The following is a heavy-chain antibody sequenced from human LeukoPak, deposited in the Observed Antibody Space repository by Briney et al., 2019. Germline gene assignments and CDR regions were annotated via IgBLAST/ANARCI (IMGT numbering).Heavy chain of an antibody. J-gene: IGHJ6*02. V-gene: IGHV1-2*02. CDR2: INPNSGGT. Sequence: ASVKVSCKASGYTFTGYYMHWVRQAPGQGLEWMGWINPNSGGTNYAQKFQGRVTMTRGTSISTAYMELSRLRSDDTAVYYCAVSGYNYGSYAMDVWGQGTTVTVSS. CDR3: AVSGYNYGSYAMDV. D-gene: IGHD5-18*01. CDR1: GYTFTGYY.